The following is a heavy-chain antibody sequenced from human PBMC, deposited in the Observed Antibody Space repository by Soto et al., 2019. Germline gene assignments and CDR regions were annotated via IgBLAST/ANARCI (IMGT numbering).Heavy chain of an antibody. V-gene: IGHV1-18*01. J-gene: IGHJ3*02. D-gene: IGHD2-2*01. CDR1: GYTFASDG. CDR3: ARKYCSSTSCYWDSDPFDT. CDR2: ISAYNGNT. Sequence: ASVKVSCKASGYTFASDGISWVRQAPGQVLEWMGWISAYNGNTNYAQKLQGRVTMYTDTDTRTAYMELRSLRSDDTAVYHSARKYCSSTSCYWDSDPFDTWPQGTLVTV.